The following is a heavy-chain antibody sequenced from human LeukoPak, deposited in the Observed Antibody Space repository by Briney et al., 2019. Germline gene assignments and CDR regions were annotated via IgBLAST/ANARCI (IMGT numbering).Heavy chain of an antibody. CDR2: INHSGST. Sequence: KPSETLSLTCTVSGGSISSSSYYWGWIRQPPGKGLEWIGEINHSGSTNYNPSLKSRVTISVDTSKNQFSLKLSSVTAADTAVYYCARVGYDFWSGYSTYYYYYGMDVWGQGTTVTVSS. J-gene: IGHJ6*02. D-gene: IGHD3-3*01. CDR1: GGSISSSSYY. CDR3: ARVGYDFWSGYSTYYYYYGMDV. V-gene: IGHV4-39*07.